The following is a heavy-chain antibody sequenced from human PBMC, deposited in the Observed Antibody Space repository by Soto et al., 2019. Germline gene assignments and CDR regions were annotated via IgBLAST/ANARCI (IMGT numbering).Heavy chain of an antibody. Sequence: ASVKVSCKASGYTFTSYDMHWVRQAPGQGLEWMGIINPSGGSTSYAQKFQGRVTMTRDTSTSTVYMELSSLRSEDTAVYYCARDSLLWFGEHTPNYYFDYWGQGTLVTVSS. D-gene: IGHD3-10*01. V-gene: IGHV1-46*01. CDR3: ARDSLLWFGEHTPNYYFDY. CDR1: GYTFTSYD. J-gene: IGHJ4*02. CDR2: INPSGGST.